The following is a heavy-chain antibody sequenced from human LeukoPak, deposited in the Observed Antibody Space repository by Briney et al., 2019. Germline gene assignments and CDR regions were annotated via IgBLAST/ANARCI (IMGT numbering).Heavy chain of an antibody. D-gene: IGHD4-23*01. J-gene: IGHJ4*02. CDR2: IYTSGTT. Sequence: PSETLSLTCTVSGGSISSGSYYWSWIRQPAGKGLEWIGRIYTSGTTNYNPSLKSRVTISVDTSKNQFSLKLSSMTAADTAVYYCARGRAVPPYGGFDYGGQGTLVTASS. CDR1: GGSISSGSYY. CDR3: ARGRAVPPYGGFDY. V-gene: IGHV4-61*02.